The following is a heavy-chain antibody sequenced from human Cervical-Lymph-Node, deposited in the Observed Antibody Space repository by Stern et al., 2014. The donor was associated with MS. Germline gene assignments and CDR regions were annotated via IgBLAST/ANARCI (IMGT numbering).Heavy chain of an antibody. D-gene: IGHD5-24*01. CDR2: IKQVGSEK. CDR1: GFTFGSYW. V-gene: IGHV3-7*01. CDR3: ATGSAGADGC. Sequence: EMQLVESGGGLVKPGGSLRLSCVGSGFTFGSYWMSWVRQAPGKELEFLANIKQVGSEKYYVASVKGRFTISRDNAKNALSLQMNSRTAEDTAEYYCATGSAGADGCWGQGTLVTVSS. J-gene: IGHJ1*01.